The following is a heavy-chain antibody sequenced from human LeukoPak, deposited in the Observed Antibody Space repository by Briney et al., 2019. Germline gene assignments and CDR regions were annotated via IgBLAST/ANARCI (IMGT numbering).Heavy chain of an antibody. CDR1: GFTFSRYA. V-gene: IGHV3-23*01. CDR3: AKGRALWTYDFDS. J-gene: IGHJ4*02. Sequence: GGSLRLSCAASGFTFSRYAMTWVRRAPGKGLEWVSTIGDSGDKSYYPDSVKGRFTISRDLSKDTLFLEMHNLRAEDTAVYYCAKGRALWTYDFDSWGQRTLVTVSS. D-gene: IGHD3/OR15-3a*01. CDR2: IGDSGDKS.